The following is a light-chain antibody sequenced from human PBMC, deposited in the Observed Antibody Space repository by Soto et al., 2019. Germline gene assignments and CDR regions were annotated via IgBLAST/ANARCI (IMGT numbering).Light chain of an antibody. CDR1: SSDVGGYNY. CDR2: DVS. J-gene: IGLJ2*01. Sequence: QSALTQPASVSESPGQSITISCTGTSSDVGGYNYVSWYQQHPGKAPKLMIYDVSNRPSGVSNRFSGSKSGNTASLTISGLQAEDEADYYCTSYTSGSSRLVFGGGTKLTVL. CDR3: TSYTSGSSRLV. V-gene: IGLV2-14*03.